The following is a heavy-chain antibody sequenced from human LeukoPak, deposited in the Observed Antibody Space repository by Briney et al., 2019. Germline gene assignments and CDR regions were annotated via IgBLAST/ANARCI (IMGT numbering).Heavy chain of an antibody. V-gene: IGHV4-61*01. D-gene: IGHD3-22*01. CDR3: ARVVTTYYYVSSGDYFDY. J-gene: IGHJ4*02. CDR1: GGSVSSGSYY. Sequence: SETLSLTCTVSGGSVSSGSYYWSWIRQPPGKGLEWIGYIYYSGSTNYNPSLKSRVTISVDSSKNQVSLKLSSVTAADTAVYYCARVVTTYYYVSSGDYFDYWGQGTLVTVSS. CDR2: IYYSGST.